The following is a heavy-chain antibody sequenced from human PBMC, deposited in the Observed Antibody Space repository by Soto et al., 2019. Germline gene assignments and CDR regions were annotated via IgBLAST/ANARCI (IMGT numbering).Heavy chain of an antibody. J-gene: IGHJ4*02. CDR1: GGTFSSYA. CDR2: IIPIFGTA. V-gene: IGHV1-69*13. Sequence: PVKVSCKASGGTFSSYAISWVRQAPGQGLEWMGGIIPIFGTANYAQKFQGRVTITADESTSTAYMELSSLRSEDTAVYYCAGAQVRAVTAIPYYFDYWGQGTLVTVSS. CDR3: AGAQVRAVTAIPYYFDY. D-gene: IGHD2-21*02.